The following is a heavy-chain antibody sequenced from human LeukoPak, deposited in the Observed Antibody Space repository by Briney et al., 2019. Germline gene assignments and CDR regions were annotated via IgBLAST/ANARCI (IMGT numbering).Heavy chain of an antibody. J-gene: IGHJ6*04. CDR3: AREGIAAAGTYYYYGMDV. D-gene: IGHD6-13*01. CDR2: ISSSSSYI. V-gene: IGHV3-21*01. CDR1: GFTFSSYS. Sequence: AGGSLRLSCAASGFTFSSYSMNWVRQAPGKGLEWVSSISSSSSYIYYADSVKGRFTISRDYAKNSLYLQMNSLRAEDTAVYYCAREGIAAAGTYYYYGMDVWGKGTTVTVSS.